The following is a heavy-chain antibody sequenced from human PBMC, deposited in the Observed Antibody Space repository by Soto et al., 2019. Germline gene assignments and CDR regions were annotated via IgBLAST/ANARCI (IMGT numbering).Heavy chain of an antibody. Sequence: GGSLRLSCAASGFTVSSTYMTWVRQAPGKGLEWVSVIYGGLTTSYADSVKGRFTISRDNSKNTVFLQMNSLRGEDTAVYYCAKDMVHCTGTRCARYFEKWGRGTLVTVSS. CDR2: IYGGLTT. J-gene: IGHJ4*02. D-gene: IGHD2-8*02. CDR1: GFTVSSTY. V-gene: IGHV3-53*01. CDR3: AKDMVHCTGTRCARYFEK.